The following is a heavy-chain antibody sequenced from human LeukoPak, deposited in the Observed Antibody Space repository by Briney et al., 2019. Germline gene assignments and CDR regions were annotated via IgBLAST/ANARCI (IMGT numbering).Heavy chain of an antibody. CDR1: GYTFTCYY. D-gene: IGHD3-22*01. Sequence: GASVKVSCKASGYTFTCYYMHWVRQAPGQGLEWMGWINPNSGGTNYAQKFQGRVTMTRDTSISTAYMELSRLRSDDTAVYYCARVSGITMIVVVMDFDYWGQGTLVTVSS. V-gene: IGHV1-2*02. CDR2: INPNSGGT. J-gene: IGHJ4*02. CDR3: ARVSGITMIVVVMDFDY.